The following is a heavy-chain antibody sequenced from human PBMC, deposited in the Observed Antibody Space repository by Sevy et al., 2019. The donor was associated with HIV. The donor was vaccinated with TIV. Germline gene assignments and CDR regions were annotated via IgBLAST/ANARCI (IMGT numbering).Heavy chain of an antibody. V-gene: IGHV3-7*04. CDR2: IKQDESEK. D-gene: IGHD3-22*01. CDR1: GFSFSHYW. J-gene: IGHJ4*02. Sequence: GGSLRLSCAASGFSFSHYWMHWVRQAPGKGLEWVANIKQDESEKYYVASVKGRFTISRDNAKNSVYLQMNSLIPEDTAIYYCARGNSGSFDYWGQGTLVIVSS. CDR3: ARGNSGSFDY.